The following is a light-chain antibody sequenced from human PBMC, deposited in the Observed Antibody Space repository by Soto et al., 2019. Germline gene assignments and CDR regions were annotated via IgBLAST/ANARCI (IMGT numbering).Light chain of an antibody. V-gene: IGKV3-11*01. Sequence: EIVLTQSPATLSLSPGERATLSCRASQSVSSYLAWYQQKPGQAPRLLIYDASNRATGIPARFSGSGSGTDFTLTISSLEPEDFAVYYCQQRSNWPPTFGQGTKLHIK. J-gene: IGKJ2*01. CDR1: QSVSSY. CDR3: QQRSNWPPT. CDR2: DAS.